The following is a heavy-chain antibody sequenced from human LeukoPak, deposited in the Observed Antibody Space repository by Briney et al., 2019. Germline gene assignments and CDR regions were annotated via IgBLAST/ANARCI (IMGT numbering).Heavy chain of an antibody. D-gene: IGHD1-7*01. CDR1: GFTFSSYC. Sequence: PGGSLRLSCAASGFTFSSYCMNWVRQAPGKGLEWVSYISIGSNTIYYADSVKGRFTISRDDAKNSLYLQMNSLRAEDTAIYYCAREDDWNYEDYWGQGTLVTVSS. V-gene: IGHV3-48*04. CDR2: ISIGSNTI. J-gene: IGHJ4*02. CDR3: AREDDWNYEDY.